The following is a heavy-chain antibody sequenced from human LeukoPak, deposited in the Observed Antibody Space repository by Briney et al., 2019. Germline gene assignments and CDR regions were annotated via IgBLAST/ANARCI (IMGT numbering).Heavy chain of an antibody. J-gene: IGHJ4*02. Sequence: GGSLRLSCAASGFTFSSYEMNWVRQAPGKGLEWVANIKQDGSEKYYVDSVKGRFTISRDNAKNSLYLQMNSLRAEDTAVYYCARGRFDYDSSGWGAFDYWGQGTLVTVSS. V-gene: IGHV3-7*01. CDR2: IKQDGSEK. CDR1: GFTFSSYE. CDR3: ARGRFDYDSSGWGAFDY. D-gene: IGHD3-22*01.